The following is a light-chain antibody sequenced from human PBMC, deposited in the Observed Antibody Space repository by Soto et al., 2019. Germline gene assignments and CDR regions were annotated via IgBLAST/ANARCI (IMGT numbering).Light chain of an antibody. J-gene: IGKJ5*01. CDR1: RGIGNA. CDR2: SAS. Sequence: DIQMTQSPSSLSASVGDRVTITCRPSRGIGNALAWYQQKPGTVPKLLIHSASTLQSGVPSRFSGSGSGTDFTLTISSLQPEDFATYYCQQANSFPYTFGQGTRLEI. CDR3: QQANSFPYT. V-gene: IGKV1-12*01.